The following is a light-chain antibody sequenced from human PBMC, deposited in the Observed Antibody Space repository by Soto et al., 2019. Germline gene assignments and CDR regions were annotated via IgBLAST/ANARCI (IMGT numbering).Light chain of an antibody. J-gene: IGKJ1*01. CDR1: QSVRSSY. Sequence: EIVLTQSPGTLSLSPGERATLSCRASQSVRSSYLAWYQQKLGQAPRLLIYGVSNRATGIPDRFSGSGSGTDFTLTISRLESEDFAVYYCQQYGTSPGTFGQGTKVEIK. CDR3: QQYGTSPGT. CDR2: GVS. V-gene: IGKV3-20*01.